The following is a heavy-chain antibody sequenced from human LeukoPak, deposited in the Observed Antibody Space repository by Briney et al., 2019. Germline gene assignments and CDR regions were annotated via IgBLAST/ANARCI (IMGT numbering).Heavy chain of an antibody. J-gene: IGHJ3*02. D-gene: IGHD6-19*01. CDR1: GGTCSGYA. V-gene: IGHV1-69*13. Sequence: GASVKVSGKASGGTCSGYAISWVRQAPGQGLEWMGGIIPIFGTGNYAQKFQGRVTITADESTSTAYMELSSLRSEDTAVYYCAKSIAVAGTGHDAFDIWGQGTMVTVSS. CDR3: AKSIAVAGTGHDAFDI. CDR2: IIPIFGTG.